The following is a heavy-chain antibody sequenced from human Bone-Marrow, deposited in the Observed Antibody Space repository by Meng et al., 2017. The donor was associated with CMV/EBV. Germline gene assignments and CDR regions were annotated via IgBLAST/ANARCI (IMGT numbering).Heavy chain of an antibody. CDR3: ARDRGYSSSWYPYYYYGMDV. V-gene: IGHV3-7*01. CDR2: IKQDGSEK. CDR1: GFTFSSYW. Sequence: GGSLRLSCAASGFTFSSYWMSWVRQAPGKGLEWVANIKQDGSEKYYVDSVKGRFTISRDNAKNSLYLQMNSLRAEDTAVYYCARDRGYSSSWYPYYYYGMDVWGQGTTVTVSS. J-gene: IGHJ6*02. D-gene: IGHD6-13*01.